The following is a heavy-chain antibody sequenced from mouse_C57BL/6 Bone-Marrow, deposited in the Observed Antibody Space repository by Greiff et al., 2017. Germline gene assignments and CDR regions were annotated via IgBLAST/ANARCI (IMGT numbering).Heavy chain of an antibody. CDR2: ISNGGGST. V-gene: IGHV5-12*01. Sequence: EVMLVESGGGLVQPGGSLKLSCAASGFTFSDYYMYWVRQTPEKRLEWVAYISNGGGSTYYPDTVKGRFTISRDNAKNTLYLQMGRLKSEDTAMYYCASGGFAYWGQGTLVTVSA. J-gene: IGHJ3*01. CDR1: GFTFSDYY. CDR3: ASGGFAY.